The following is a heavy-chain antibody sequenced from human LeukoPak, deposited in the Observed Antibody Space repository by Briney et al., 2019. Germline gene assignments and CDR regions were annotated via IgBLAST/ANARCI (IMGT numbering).Heavy chain of an antibody. Sequence: GGSLRLSCAASGFTFSDYTMNWVRQAPGKGLEWVSSISSGGTYKYYADSVKGRFTISRDNAKNSLYLQMNSLRAEDTAVYYCARPPTYYYGSGSPDAFDIWGQGTMVTVSS. CDR3: ARPPTYYYGSGSPDAFDI. CDR2: ISSGGTYK. J-gene: IGHJ3*02. V-gene: IGHV3-21*04. D-gene: IGHD3-10*01. CDR1: GFTFSDYT.